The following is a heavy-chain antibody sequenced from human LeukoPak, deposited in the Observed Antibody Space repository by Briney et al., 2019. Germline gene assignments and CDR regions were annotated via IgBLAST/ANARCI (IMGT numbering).Heavy chain of an antibody. D-gene: IGHD3-22*01. CDR2: INPNGGAT. J-gene: IGHJ6*03. CDR1: GYTFTDYY. Sequence: ASVKVSCKASGYTFTDYYMHWVRHAPGQGLEWMGWINPNGGATSSAQKFQGRVTMTRDTSISTAYMELSRLTSDDTAVYYCARVVGTTEDYYYYYMDVWGKGTTVTVSS. CDR3: ARVVGTTEDYYYYYMDV. V-gene: IGHV1-2*02.